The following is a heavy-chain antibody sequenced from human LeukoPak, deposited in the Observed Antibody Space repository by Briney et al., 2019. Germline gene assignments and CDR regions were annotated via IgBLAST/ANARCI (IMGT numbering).Heavy chain of an antibody. CDR1: GYTLTELS. Sequence: ASVKVSCKVSGYTLTELSMHWVRQAPGKGLEWMGGFDPEDGETIYAQKFQGRVTMTEDTSTDTAYMELSRLRSDDTAVYYCARETRFPLFNWFDHWGQGTLVTVSS. D-gene: IGHD2-21*01. V-gene: IGHV1-24*01. CDR3: ARETRFPLFNWFDH. CDR2: FDPEDGET. J-gene: IGHJ5*02.